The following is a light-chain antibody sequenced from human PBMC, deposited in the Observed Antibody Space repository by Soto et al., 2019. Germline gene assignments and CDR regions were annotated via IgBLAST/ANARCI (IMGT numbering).Light chain of an antibody. CDR1: QSLSSY. J-gene: IGKJ1*01. CDR3: QQYRSSPS. Sequence: EIVLTQSPGTLSLSPGERATLSCRASQSLSSYLAWYQQKPGQAPRLLIYGASSRATGIPDRFSGSGSGTDFTLTSSRLEPEDFAVYYCQQYRSSPSFGQGTKVEIK. CDR2: GAS. V-gene: IGKV3-20*01.